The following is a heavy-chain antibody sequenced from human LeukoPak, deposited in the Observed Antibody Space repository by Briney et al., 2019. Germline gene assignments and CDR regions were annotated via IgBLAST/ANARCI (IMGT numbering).Heavy chain of an antibody. V-gene: IGHV4-4*02. CDR2: IYHSGST. CDR3: ASSSPVYSYGLMDV. CDR1: GGSISSSNW. D-gene: IGHD5-18*01. Sequence: SETLSLTCAVSGGSISSSNWWSWVRQPPGKGLEWIGKIYHSGSTNYNPSLKSRVTISVDKSKNQFSLKLSSVTAADTAVYYCASSSPVYSYGLMDVWGQGTTVTVSS. J-gene: IGHJ6*02.